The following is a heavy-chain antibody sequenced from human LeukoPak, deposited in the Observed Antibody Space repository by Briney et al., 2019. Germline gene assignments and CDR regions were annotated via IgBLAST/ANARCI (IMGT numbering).Heavy chain of an antibody. D-gene: IGHD1-1*01. CDR2: IGTAGDT. CDR3: ARVAKERVGGVYYFDY. V-gene: IGHV3-13*01. CDR1: GFTFSDYD. Sequence: GGSLRLSCAASGFTFSDYDMRWVRQATGKGLEWVSAIGTAGDTYYTGSVKGRFTISRENAKNSLYLQMNSLRAGDTAVYYCARVAKERVGGVYYFDYWGQGTLVTVSS. J-gene: IGHJ4*02.